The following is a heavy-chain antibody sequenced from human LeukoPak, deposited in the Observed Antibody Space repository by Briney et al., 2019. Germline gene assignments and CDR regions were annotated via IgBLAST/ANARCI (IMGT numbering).Heavy chain of an antibody. J-gene: IGHJ3*02. Sequence: PSGTLSLTCAVYGGSFSGYYWSWIRQPPGKGLEWIGEINHSGSTNYNPSLKSRVTISVDTSKNQFSLKLSSVTAADTAVYYCARLPQKRGKKNDAFDIWGQGTMVTVSS. CDR2: INHSGST. CDR1: GGSFSGYY. V-gene: IGHV4-34*01. CDR3: ARLPQKRGKKNDAFDI.